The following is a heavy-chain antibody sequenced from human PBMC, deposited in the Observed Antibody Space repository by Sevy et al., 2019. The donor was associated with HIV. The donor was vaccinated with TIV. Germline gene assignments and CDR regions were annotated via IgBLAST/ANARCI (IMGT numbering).Heavy chain of an antibody. Sequence: GGSLRLSCAASGFTFSSYAMNWVRQGPGKGLEWVSGISGRGGSTYYADSVKGRFTISKDISKNTLYLQMNSLRAEDTALYYCALGGYYYDSSGYYTLDYWGQGTRVTVSS. D-gene: IGHD3-22*01. CDR2: ISGRGGST. CDR3: ALGGYYYDSSGYYTLDY. V-gene: IGHV3-23*01. CDR1: GFTFSSYA. J-gene: IGHJ4*02.